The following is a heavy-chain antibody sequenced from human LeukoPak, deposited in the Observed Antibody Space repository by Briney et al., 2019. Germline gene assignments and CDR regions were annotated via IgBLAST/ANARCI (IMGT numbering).Heavy chain of an antibody. J-gene: IGHJ4*02. D-gene: IGHD2-21*02. CDR2: TYYSGST. CDR1: GGSISSGGYY. CDR3: ARDRIGGGIVVVTAAYFDY. V-gene: IGHV4-31*03. Sequence: SQTLSLTCTVSGGSISSGGYYWSWIRQHPGKGLEWIGYTYYSGSTYYNPSLKSRVTISVDTSKNQFSLKLSSVTAADTAVYYCARDRIGGGIVVVTAAYFDYWGQGTLVTVSS.